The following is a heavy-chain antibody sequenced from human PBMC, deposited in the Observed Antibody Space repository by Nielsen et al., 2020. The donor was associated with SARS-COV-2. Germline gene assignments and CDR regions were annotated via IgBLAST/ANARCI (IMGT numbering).Heavy chain of an antibody. D-gene: IGHD7-27*01. CDR1: GYTFTSFY. CDR2: INPSDGST. Sequence: ASVKASCKASGYTFTSFYIHGLRQAPAQGLECMGIINPSDGSTIYAHKFQGRVTMTSDTSTSTVDMELSSLRSECTAVYYCASDGDGCEADYWGQGTLVTVSS. J-gene: IGHJ4*01. CDR3: ASDGDGCEADY. V-gene: IGHV1-46*01.